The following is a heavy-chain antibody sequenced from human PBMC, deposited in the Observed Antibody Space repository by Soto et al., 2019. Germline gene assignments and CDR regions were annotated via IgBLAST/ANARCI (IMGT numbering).Heavy chain of an antibody. CDR2: IIPIFGTA. V-gene: IGHV1-69*01. J-gene: IGHJ6*02. CDR3: ARDRLYCSGGSCYSEGVWYYYYGMDV. D-gene: IGHD2-15*01. CDR1: GGTFSSYA. Sequence: QVQLVQSGAEVKKPGSSVKVSCKASGGTFSSYAISWVRQAPGQGLEWMGGIIPIFGTANYAQKFQGRVTITADESTSTAYMELSSLRSEDTAVYYCARDRLYCSGGSCYSEGVWYYYYGMDVWGQGTTVTVSS.